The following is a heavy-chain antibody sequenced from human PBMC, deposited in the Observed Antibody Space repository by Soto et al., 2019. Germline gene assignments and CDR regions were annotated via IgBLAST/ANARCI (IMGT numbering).Heavy chain of an antibody. D-gene: IGHD2-8*02. Sequence: GGSLRLSCTASGFTFSSFSISWVRQAPWKGLEWVSGISGSARSTYYADSVKGRFTISRDNSKNTLFLEMNSLRAEDTALYFCAKDLTGGTFLANLDYWGLGTLLTVSS. CDR1: GFTFSSFS. CDR3: AKDLTGGTFLANLDY. J-gene: IGHJ4*02. CDR2: ISGSARST. V-gene: IGHV3-23*01.